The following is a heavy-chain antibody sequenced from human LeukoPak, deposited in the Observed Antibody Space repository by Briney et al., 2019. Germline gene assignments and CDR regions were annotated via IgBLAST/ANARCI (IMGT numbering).Heavy chain of an antibody. V-gene: IGHV4-39*01. Sequence: SETLSLTCTVSGGSISSSSYYWGWIRRPPGKGLEWIGSIYYSGSTSYNPSLKSRVTISIDTSKSQFSLKLSSVTAADTAVYYCAKWGRDYYDSSGYFGDDAFDIWGQGTMVTVSS. CDR2: IYYSGST. D-gene: IGHD3-22*01. CDR1: GGSISSSSYY. CDR3: AKWGRDYYDSSGYFGDDAFDI. J-gene: IGHJ3*02.